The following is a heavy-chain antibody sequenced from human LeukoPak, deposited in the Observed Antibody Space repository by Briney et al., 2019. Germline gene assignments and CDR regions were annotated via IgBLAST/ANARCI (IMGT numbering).Heavy chain of an antibody. J-gene: IGHJ4*02. CDR3: ARDQYSSGWYSDY. CDR1: GFTFSSYS. D-gene: IGHD6-19*01. V-gene: IGHV3-21*01. Sequence: GGSLRLPCAASGFTFSSYSMNWVRQAPGKGLEWVSSISSSSSYIYYADSVKGRFTISRDNAKNSLYLQMNSLRAEDTAVYYCARDQYSSGWYSDYWGQGTLVTVSS. CDR2: ISSSSSYI.